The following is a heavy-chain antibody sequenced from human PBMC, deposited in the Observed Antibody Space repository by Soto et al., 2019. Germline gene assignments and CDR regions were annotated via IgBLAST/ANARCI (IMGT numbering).Heavy chain of an antibody. V-gene: IGHV1-69*13. CDR2: IIPIFGTA. Sequence: GASVKVSCKASGGTFSSYAISWVRQAPGQGLEWMGGIIPIFGTANYAQKFQGRVTITADESTSTAYMELSSLRSEDTAVYYCAFLSSSALPAPYYGLDVWGQGTTVTVSS. CDR1: GGTFSSYA. CDR3: AFLSSSALPAPYYGLDV. J-gene: IGHJ6*02. D-gene: IGHD6-6*01.